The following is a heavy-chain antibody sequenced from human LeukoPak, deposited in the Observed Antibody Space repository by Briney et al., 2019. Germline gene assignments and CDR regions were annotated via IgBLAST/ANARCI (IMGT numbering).Heavy chain of an antibody. D-gene: IGHD3-10*01. Sequence: PGGSLRLSCAAYGFTVSSNYMSWVRQAPGKGLEWVSVIYSGGSTYYADSVKGRFTISRDNSKNTLYLQMNSLRAEDTAVYYCAKDSRYYYGSGSFSSQFDYWGQGNLVTVSS. V-gene: IGHV3-53*01. CDR2: IYSGGST. J-gene: IGHJ4*02. CDR1: GFTVSSNY. CDR3: AKDSRYYYGSGSFSSQFDY.